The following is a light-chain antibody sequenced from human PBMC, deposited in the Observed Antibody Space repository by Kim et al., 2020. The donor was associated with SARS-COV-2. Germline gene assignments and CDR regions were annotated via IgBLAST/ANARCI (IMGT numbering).Light chain of an antibody. CDR2: QDN. J-gene: IGLJ2*01. Sequence: SYELTQPPSVSVSPGQTASIPCSGDKLGEKYTCWYQQKPGQTPVLVIYQDNKRPSGIPERFSGSNSGNTATLTISGTQAMDEADYYCQAWDSSTARFGGG. V-gene: IGLV3-1*01. CDR1: KLGEKY. CDR3: QAWDSSTAR.